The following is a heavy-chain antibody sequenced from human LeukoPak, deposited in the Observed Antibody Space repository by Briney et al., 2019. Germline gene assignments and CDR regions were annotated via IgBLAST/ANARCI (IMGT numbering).Heavy chain of an antibody. V-gene: IGHV3-30*04. CDR1: GFTFSSYA. Sequence: GRSLRHSCAASGFTFSSYAMHWVRQAPGKGLEWVAVISYDGSNKYYADSVKGRFTISRDNSKNTLYLQMNSLRAEDTAVYYCARGGIAVAGTSPGLDYWGQGTLVTVSS. CDR2: ISYDGSNK. D-gene: IGHD6-19*01. CDR3: ARGGIAVAGTSPGLDY. J-gene: IGHJ4*02.